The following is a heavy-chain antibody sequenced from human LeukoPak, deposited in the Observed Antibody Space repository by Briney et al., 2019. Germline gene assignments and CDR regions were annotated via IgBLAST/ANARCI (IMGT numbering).Heavy chain of an antibody. CDR2: INYDGTSK. V-gene: IGHV3-30*02. J-gene: IGHJ5*02. CDR3: ATTTVTAS. CDR1: GFTFSSFG. D-gene: IGHD4-17*01. Sequence: GGSLRLSCAASGFTFSSFGMHWLRQAPGKGLEWLSFINYDGTSKDYADSVKGRFTISRDNSKNTLYLQVNSLRGEDTAVYYCATTTVTASWGQGTLVTVSS.